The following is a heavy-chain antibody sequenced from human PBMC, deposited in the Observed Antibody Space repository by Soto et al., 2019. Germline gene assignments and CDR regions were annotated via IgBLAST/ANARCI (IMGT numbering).Heavy chain of an antibody. CDR1: GFTFSRYL. V-gene: IGHV3-74*01. Sequence: SLRLACGADGFTFSRYLMHCVRQAPGKGLVWVSRIYSDSSSTNYADSVKGRFTISRDNAKNTLYLQMSSLRAEDTAVYYCVREDGGSYYVSWFDVWGQGTLVTVSS. CDR3: VREDGGSYYVSWFDV. J-gene: IGHJ5*02. D-gene: IGHD1-26*01. CDR2: IYSDSSST.